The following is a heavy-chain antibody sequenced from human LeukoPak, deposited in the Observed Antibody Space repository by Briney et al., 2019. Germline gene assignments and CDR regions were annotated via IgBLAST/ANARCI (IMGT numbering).Heavy chain of an antibody. CDR3: ARVSSWRYSSSWYHY. CDR1: GYTFTSYG. Sequence: ASVKVSCKASGYTFTSYGISWVRQAPGQGLEWMGWISAYNGNTNYAQKLQGRVTMTTDISTSTAYMELRSLRSDDTAVYYCARVSSWRYSSSWYHYWGQGTLVTVSS. CDR2: ISAYNGNT. D-gene: IGHD6-13*01. J-gene: IGHJ4*02. V-gene: IGHV1-18*01.